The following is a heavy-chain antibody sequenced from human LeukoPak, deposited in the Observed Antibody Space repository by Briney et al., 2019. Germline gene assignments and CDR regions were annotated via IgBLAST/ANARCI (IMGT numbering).Heavy chain of an antibody. Sequence: GESLKISCKGSGYSFTSYWIGWVRQMPGKGLEWMGIIYPGDSDTRYSPSFQGQVTISADKSISTAYLQWSSLKASDTAMYYCARHKYRSSTSCGNFDYWGQGTLVTVSS. V-gene: IGHV5-51*01. CDR2: IYPGDSDT. J-gene: IGHJ4*02. D-gene: IGHD2-2*01. CDR3: ARHKYRSSTSCGNFDY. CDR1: GYSFTSYW.